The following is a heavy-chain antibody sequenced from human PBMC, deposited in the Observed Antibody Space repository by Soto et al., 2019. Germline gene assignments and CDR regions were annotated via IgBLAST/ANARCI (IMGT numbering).Heavy chain of an antibody. J-gene: IGHJ5*02. D-gene: IGHD3-3*01. CDR2: IYYSGST. Sequence: QLQLQESGPGLVKPSETLSLTCTVSGGSISSSSYYWGWIRQPPGKGLEWIGSIYYSGSTYYNPSLKSRVITSADASWTQSSRKLRCMTAADTAVYYCARHEEYYDFWSGYRNWFDPWGQGTLVTVSS. CDR1: GGSISSSSYY. V-gene: IGHV4-39*01. CDR3: ARHEEYYDFWSGYRNWFDP.